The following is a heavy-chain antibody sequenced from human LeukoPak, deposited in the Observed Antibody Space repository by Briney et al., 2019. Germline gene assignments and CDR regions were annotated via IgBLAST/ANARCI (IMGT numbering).Heavy chain of an antibody. J-gene: IGHJ4*02. CDR1: GGSISSSSYY. CDR3: ARDARVQKWFGELLKTTTYYFDY. D-gene: IGHD3-10*01. Sequence: SETLSLTCTVSGGSISSSSYYWGWIRQPPGKGLEWIVSIYYSGSTYYNPSLKSRVSISVDTSKNQFSLKLSSVTAADTAVYYCARDARVQKWFGELLKTTTYYFDYWGQGTLVTVSS. CDR2: IYYSGST. V-gene: IGHV4-39*07.